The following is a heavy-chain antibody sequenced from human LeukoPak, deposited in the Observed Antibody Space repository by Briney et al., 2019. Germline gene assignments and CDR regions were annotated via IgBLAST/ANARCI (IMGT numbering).Heavy chain of an antibody. CDR2: ISGSGGST. CDR1: GFTFSSYA. D-gene: IGHD3-10*01. CDR3: AKEWYYGSGSPSSGYFDY. V-gene: IGHV3-23*01. J-gene: IGHJ4*02. Sequence: QSGGSLRLSCAASGFTFSSYAMSWVRQAPGKGLEWVSAISGSGGSTYYADSVKGRFTISRDNSKNTLYLQMNSLRAEDTAVYYCAKEWYYGSGSPSSGYFDYWGQGTLVTVSS.